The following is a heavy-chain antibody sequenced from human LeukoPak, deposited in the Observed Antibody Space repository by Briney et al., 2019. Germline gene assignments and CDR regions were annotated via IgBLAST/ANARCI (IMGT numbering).Heavy chain of an antibody. CDR1: GFTFSSYG. V-gene: IGHV3-30*02. D-gene: IGHD3-10*01. Sequence: PGGSLRLSCAASGFTFSSYGMHWVRQAPGKGLEWVAVIWYGGSNKYYANSVKGRFTISRDNSKNTLYLQMNSLRAEDTAVYYCAKGPDSGSLDYWGQGTLVTVSS. J-gene: IGHJ4*02. CDR3: AKGPDSGSLDY. CDR2: IWYGGSNK.